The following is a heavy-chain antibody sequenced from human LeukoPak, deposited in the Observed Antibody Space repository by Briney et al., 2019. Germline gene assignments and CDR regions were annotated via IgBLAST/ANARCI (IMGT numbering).Heavy chain of an antibody. CDR3: VRQGGQQLPPLH. V-gene: IGHV4-34*01. J-gene: IGHJ4*02. D-gene: IGHD6-13*01. CDR1: GDSITTYY. CDR2: INHSGST. Sequence: SETLSLTCTVSGDSITTYYWSWIRQPPGKGLEWIGEINHSGSTNYNPSLKSRVTISVDTSKNQFSLKLSSVTAADTAVYYCVRQGGQQLPPLHWGQGTLVTVSS.